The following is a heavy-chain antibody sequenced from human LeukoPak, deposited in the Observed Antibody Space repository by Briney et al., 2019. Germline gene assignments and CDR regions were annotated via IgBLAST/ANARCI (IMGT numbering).Heavy chain of an antibody. V-gene: IGHV3-33*01. CDR2: IWYDGSNK. J-gene: IGHJ4*02. CDR1: GFTFSSYG. CDR3: ASLYSSGWDHFDY. D-gene: IGHD6-19*01. Sequence: GGSLRLSCAASGFTFSSYGMHWVRQAPGKGLEWVAVIWYDGSNKYYADSVKGRFTISRDNSKNTLYLQMNSLRAEDTAVYYCASLYSSGWDHFDYWGQGTLVTVSS.